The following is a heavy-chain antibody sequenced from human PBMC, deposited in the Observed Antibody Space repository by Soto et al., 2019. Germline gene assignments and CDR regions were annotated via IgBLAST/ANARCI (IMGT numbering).Heavy chain of an antibody. CDR3: AREGSPHDY. J-gene: IGHJ4*02. D-gene: IGHD3-10*01. CDR1: GGSVSSGSYY. Sequence: SETLSLTCTVSGGSVSSGSYYWSWIRQPPGKGLEWIGYTYYSGSTNYNPSLKSRVTISVDTSKNQFSLKLSSVTAADTAVYYCAREGSPHDYWGQGTLVTVSS. CDR2: TYYSGST. V-gene: IGHV4-61*01.